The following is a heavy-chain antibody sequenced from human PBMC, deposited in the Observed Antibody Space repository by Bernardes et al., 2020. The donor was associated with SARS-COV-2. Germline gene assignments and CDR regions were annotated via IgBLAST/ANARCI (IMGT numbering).Heavy chain of an antibody. CDR2: IYPGDSDT. CDR3: ARRGWGGDKGKIYYLDY. CDR1: GYSFTSNW. D-gene: IGHD2-21*02. V-gene: IGHV5-51*01. Sequence: GESLKISCKGFGYSFTSNWIGWVRQMPGKGLEWMGIIYPGDSDTRYSPSFQGQVTISADKSISTTYLQWNSLKASDTAMYYCARRGWGGDKGKIYYLDYWGQGTLVTVSS. J-gene: IGHJ4*02.